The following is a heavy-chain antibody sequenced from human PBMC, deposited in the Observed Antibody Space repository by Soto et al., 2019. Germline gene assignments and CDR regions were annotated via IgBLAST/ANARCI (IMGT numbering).Heavy chain of an antibody. Sequence: HPGGSLRLSCAASGFTFSNYAMSWVRQAPGKGLEWVSTISGSGGSTYYADSVKGRFTISRDNSKNTLYLQMNSLRAEDTAVYYCAKDFNWNYAWFDPWGQGTLVTVSS. CDR2: ISGSGGST. D-gene: IGHD1-7*01. CDR3: AKDFNWNYAWFDP. V-gene: IGHV3-23*01. J-gene: IGHJ5*02. CDR1: GFTFSNYA.